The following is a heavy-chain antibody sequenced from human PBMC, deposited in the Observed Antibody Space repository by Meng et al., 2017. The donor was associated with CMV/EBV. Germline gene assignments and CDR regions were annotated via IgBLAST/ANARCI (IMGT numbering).Heavy chain of an antibody. J-gene: IGHJ1*01. V-gene: IGHV3-30*04. Sequence: GGSLRLSCAASGFTFSSYAMHWVRQAPGKGQEWVAVISYDGSNKYYADSVKGRFTISRDNSKNTLYLQMNSLRAEDTAVYYCAGSQYEYFQHWGQGTLVTVSS. CDR3: AGSQYEYFQH. CDR1: GFTFSSYA. CDR2: ISYDGSNK.